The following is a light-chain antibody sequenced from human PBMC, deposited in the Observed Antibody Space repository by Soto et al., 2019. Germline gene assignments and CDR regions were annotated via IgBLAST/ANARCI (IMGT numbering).Light chain of an antibody. Sequence: EIVMTQSPATLSVSPGDRVTLSCRASQNIDNNLAWYQQSPGQPPRLLIYGASTRANGIPARFSGSGSGTEFTLTISSLQSEDFAVYRCQQYNNWPPLTVGGGTKVDIK. CDR3: QQYNNWPPLT. V-gene: IGKV3D-15*01. CDR1: QNIDNN. J-gene: IGKJ4*01. CDR2: GAS.